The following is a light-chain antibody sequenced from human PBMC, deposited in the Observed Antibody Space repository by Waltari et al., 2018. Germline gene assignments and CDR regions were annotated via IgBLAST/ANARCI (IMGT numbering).Light chain of an antibody. CDR1: SSDVGGYNS. CDR3: SSYTSSSTLGV. J-gene: IGLJ2*01. Sequence: QSALTQPASVSGSPGQSITISCTGTSSDVGGYNSVSWYQQHPGKAPKLMIYEVSNRPSGVSKRFSGSKSGNTASLTISGLQAEDEADYYCSSYTSSSTLGVFGGGTKLTVL. CDR2: EVS. V-gene: IGLV2-14*01.